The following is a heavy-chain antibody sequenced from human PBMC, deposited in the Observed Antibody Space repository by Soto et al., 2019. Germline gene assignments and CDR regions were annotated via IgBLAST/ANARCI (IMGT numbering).Heavy chain of an antibody. CDR1: GGSISGYY. CDR3: ARPTLAAHDAFDI. J-gene: IGHJ3*02. D-gene: IGHD6-13*01. V-gene: IGHV4-59*06. Sequence: PSETLSLTCTVSGGSISGYYWTWIRQPPGKGLGWIGYIYYSGSTYYNPSLKSRVTISVDTSKNQFSLKLSSVTAADTAVYYCARPTLAAHDAFDIWGQGTMVTVSS. CDR2: IYYSGST.